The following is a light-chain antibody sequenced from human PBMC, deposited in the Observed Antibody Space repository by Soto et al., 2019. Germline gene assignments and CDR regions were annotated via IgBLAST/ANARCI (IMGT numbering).Light chain of an antibody. CDR1: QSVSSN. V-gene: IGKV3-11*01. CDR2: DAS. CDR3: QQRSNWPPTIT. Sequence: EIVMTHSPSALALSPVGRATLSCSAIQSVSSNLAWYQQKPGQAPRLLIYDASNRATGIPARFSGSGSGTDFTLTISSLEPEDFAVYYCQQRSNWPPTITFGQGTRLEIK. J-gene: IGKJ5*01.